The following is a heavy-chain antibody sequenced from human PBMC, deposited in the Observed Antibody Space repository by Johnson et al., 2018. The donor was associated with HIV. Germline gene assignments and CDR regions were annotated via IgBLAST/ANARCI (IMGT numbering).Heavy chain of an antibody. D-gene: IGHD6-6*01. CDR3: AKDIGPRMGPDAFDI. CDR2: ISSSGGST. J-gene: IGHJ3*02. V-gene: IGHV3-23*04. Sequence: EVQLVESGGGVIRPGGSLRLSCAASGFSFSDHYMSWIRQAPGKGLAWVSYISSSGGSTYYAHSVKGRFTISSDNSKNTLYLQMNSLRAEDTAVYYCAKDIGPRMGPDAFDIWGQGTMVTVSS. CDR1: GFSFSDHY.